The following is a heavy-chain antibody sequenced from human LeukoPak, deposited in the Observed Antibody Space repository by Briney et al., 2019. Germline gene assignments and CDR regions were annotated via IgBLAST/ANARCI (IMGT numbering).Heavy chain of an antibody. CDR3: ARFLGFGELIFDY. Sequence: PSETLSLTCTVSGVSINSYYWTWIRQPPGKGLEWIGYSHYSGTTNYKPSLRGRVTISVDTSKNQFSLKLSSVTAADTAVYYCARFLGFGELIFDYWGQGTLVTVSS. D-gene: IGHD3-10*01. J-gene: IGHJ4*02. V-gene: IGHV4-59*12. CDR2: SHYSGTT. CDR1: GVSINSYY.